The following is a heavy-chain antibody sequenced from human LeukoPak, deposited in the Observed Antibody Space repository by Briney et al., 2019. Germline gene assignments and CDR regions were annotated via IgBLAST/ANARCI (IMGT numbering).Heavy chain of an antibody. Sequence: GGSLRLSCTASGFTFSSYAMSWVRQAPGKGLEWVSGISGSGGSTYYADSVKGRLTISRDNYKNTVDLHMNSPRAEDTAIYYCVKEHVDRAFTRSFKIWGQGIVVTVSS. CDR3: VKEHVDRAFTRSFKI. CDR2: ISGSGGST. CDR1: GFTFSSYA. J-gene: IGHJ3*01. V-gene: IGHV3-23*01. D-gene: IGHD3-10*01.